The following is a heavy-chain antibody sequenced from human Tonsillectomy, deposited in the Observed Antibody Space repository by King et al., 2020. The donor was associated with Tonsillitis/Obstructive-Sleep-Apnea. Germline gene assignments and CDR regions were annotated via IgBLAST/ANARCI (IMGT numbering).Heavy chain of an antibody. J-gene: IGHJ3*02. Sequence: QLQESGPGLVKPSETLSLTCTVSGASISSYYWSWIRQPPGKGLEWIGYIYYSGSTNYNPSLKSRVTISVETSNNQFSLKLSSVTAADTAVYYCARRSHYYVSSGYYPTAFDIWGQGTMVTVSS. CDR2: IYYSGST. D-gene: IGHD3-22*01. V-gene: IGHV4-59*08. CDR1: GASISSYY. CDR3: ARRSHYYVSSGYYPTAFDI.